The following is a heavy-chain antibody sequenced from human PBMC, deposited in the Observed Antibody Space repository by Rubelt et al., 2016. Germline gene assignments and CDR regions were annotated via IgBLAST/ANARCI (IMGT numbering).Heavy chain of an antibody. CDR2: ISAYNGNT. V-gene: IGHV1-18*01. Sequence: QVQLVQSGAEVKKPGASVKVSCKASGYTFTSYGISWVRQAPGQGLEWMGWISAYNGNTNYAKKLRGRVTMTTDTSTRTAYMELRSLRSDDTAVYYCARGGGDVTIFGVVNLRAFDIWGQGTMVTVSS. J-gene: IGHJ3*02. CDR1: GYTFTSYG. D-gene: IGHD3-3*01. CDR3: ARGGGDVTIFGVVNLRAFDI.